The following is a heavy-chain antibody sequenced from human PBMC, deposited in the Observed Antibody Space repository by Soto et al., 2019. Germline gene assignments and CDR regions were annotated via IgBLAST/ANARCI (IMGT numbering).Heavy chain of an antibody. CDR1: GGTFSSYA. CDR3: ARDLRLNKRNMITFGGVNDAFDI. Sequence: KVSCKASGGTFSSYAISWVRQAPGQGLEWMGGIIPIFGTANYAQKFQGRVTITADESTSTAYMELSSLRSEDTAVYYCARDLRLNKRNMITFGGVNDAFDIWG. D-gene: IGHD3-16*01. CDR2: IIPIFGTA. J-gene: IGHJ3*02. V-gene: IGHV1-69*01.